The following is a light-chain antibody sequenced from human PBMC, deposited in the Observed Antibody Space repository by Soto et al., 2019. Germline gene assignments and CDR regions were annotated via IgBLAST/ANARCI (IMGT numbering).Light chain of an antibody. CDR2: SAS. CDR1: QSISTE. Sequence: EIVMTQSPATLSVSPGERATLSCRASQSISTELAWYQQKPGQPPRLLIYSASTRATGAPARFTGSGSGSEFTRTISGLQSEDFAVYYCQQGHNWPLTFGQGTRLEI. V-gene: IGKV3-15*01. CDR3: QQGHNWPLT. J-gene: IGKJ2*01.